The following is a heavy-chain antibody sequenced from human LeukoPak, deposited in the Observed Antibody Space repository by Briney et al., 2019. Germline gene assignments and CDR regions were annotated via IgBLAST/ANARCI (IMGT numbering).Heavy chain of an antibody. J-gene: IGHJ4*02. Sequence: GGSVRLSCAASEFTFSDYYMSWIRQAPGKGLEWVSYISYSGDTIYYADSVKGRFTVSRDNPKNTLYLQMNSLRAEDTAVYYCAKGVIVGATSRFDYWGQGTLVTVSS. CDR1: EFTFSDYY. D-gene: IGHD1-26*01. V-gene: IGHV3-11*01. CDR2: ISYSGDTI. CDR3: AKGVIVGATSRFDY.